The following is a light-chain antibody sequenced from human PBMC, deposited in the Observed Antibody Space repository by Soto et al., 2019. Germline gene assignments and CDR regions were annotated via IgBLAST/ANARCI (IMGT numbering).Light chain of an antibody. CDR2: KAS. Sequence: DIQMTQSPSTLSASVGDSVTITCRASQSISPWLAWYQQKPGKAPTLLIYKASSLEGGVPSRFRGSGSGTDFNITISSLQPDDFATSYCQQYNTYPLTFGGGTTVEIK. CDR3: QQYNTYPLT. CDR1: QSISPW. V-gene: IGKV1-5*03. J-gene: IGKJ4*01.